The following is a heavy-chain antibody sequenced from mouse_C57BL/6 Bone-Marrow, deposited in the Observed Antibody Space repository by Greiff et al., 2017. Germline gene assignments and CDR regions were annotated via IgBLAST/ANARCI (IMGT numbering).Heavy chain of an antibody. CDR2: IDPEDGDT. CDR3: TTPYYYGSSHYAMDY. V-gene: IGHV14-1*01. D-gene: IGHD1-1*01. Sequence: DVQLQESGAELVRPGASVKLSCTASGFNIKDYYMHWVKQRPEQGLEWIGRIDPEDGDTEYAPKFQGKATMTADTSSNTAYLQLSSLTSEDTAVYYCTTPYYYGSSHYAMDYWGQGTSVTVSS. CDR1: GFNIKDYY. J-gene: IGHJ4*01.